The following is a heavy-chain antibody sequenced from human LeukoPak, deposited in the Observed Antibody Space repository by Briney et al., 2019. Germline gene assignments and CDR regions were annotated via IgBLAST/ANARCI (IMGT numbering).Heavy chain of an antibody. V-gene: IGHV4-59*01. D-gene: IGHD7-27*01. J-gene: IGHJ4*02. CDR3: AATNWGSFDY. CDR1: GFTFSTYW. CDR2: IYHSGGT. Sequence: AGGSLRLSCAASGFTFSTYWMSWIRQPPGKGLEWIGDIYHSGGTNYNPSLKSRVTISADTPKNQFSLKLSSVTAADTAVYYCAATNWGSFDYWGQGTLVTVSS.